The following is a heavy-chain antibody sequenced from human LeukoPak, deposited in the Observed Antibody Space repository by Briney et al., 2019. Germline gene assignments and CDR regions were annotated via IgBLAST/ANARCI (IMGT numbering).Heavy chain of an antibody. J-gene: IGHJ5*02. CDR2: ISAYNGNT. V-gene: IGHV1-18*01. D-gene: IGHD3/OR15-3a*01. CDR3: ARTNSTMILTT. Sequence: ASVKVSCKASGFTFTSYGISWVRQAPGQGLEWMGWISAYNGNTNYAQKLQGRVTMTTDTSTSTAYIELRSLRSDDTAVYYCARTNSTMILTTWGQGTLVTVSS. CDR1: GFTFTSYG.